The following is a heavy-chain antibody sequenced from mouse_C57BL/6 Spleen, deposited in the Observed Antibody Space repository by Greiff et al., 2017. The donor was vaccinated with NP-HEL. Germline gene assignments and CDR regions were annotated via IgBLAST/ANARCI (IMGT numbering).Heavy chain of an antibody. CDR3: ARNCAYYGNYEGYFDY. CDR1: GFSLTSYA. CDR2: IWTGGGT. J-gene: IGHJ2*01. V-gene: IGHV2-9-1*01. D-gene: IGHD2-1*01. Sequence: QVTLKVSGPGLVAPSQSLSITCTVSGFSLTSYAISWVRQPPGKGLEWLGVIWTGGGTNYNSALKSRLSISKDNSKSQVFLKMNSLQTDDTARYYCARNCAYYGNYEGYFDYWGQGTTLTVSS.